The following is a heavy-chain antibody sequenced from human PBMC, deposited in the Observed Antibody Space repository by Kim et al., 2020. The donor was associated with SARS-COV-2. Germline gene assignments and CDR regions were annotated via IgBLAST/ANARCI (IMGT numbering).Heavy chain of an antibody. D-gene: IGHD3-10*01. Sequence: SETLSLTCTVSGGSISSSSYYWGWIRQPPGKGLEWIGSIYYSGSTYYNPSLKSRVTISVDTSKNQFSLKLSSVTAADTAVYYCARRVGRFMVRGGYFDYWGQGTLVTVSS. J-gene: IGHJ4*02. CDR3: ARRVGRFMVRGGYFDY. CDR1: GGSISSSSYY. CDR2: IYYSGST. V-gene: IGHV4-39*01.